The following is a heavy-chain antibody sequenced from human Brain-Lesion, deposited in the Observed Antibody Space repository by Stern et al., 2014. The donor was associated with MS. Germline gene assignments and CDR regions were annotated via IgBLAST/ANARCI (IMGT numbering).Heavy chain of an antibody. Sequence: VQLLESGAEVKKPGASVKVSCKASGYTFTGYYMPWVRQAPGQGLEWMGWINPKRGGTNYAQKFQGWVTMTRDTSINTAYMELSRLRSDDTAVYYCATYYYDSTGYNDFWGQGTLVTVSS. CDR2: INPKRGGT. CDR3: ATYYYDSTGYNDF. D-gene: IGHD3-22*01. CDR1: GYTFTGYY. V-gene: IGHV1-2*04. J-gene: IGHJ4*02.